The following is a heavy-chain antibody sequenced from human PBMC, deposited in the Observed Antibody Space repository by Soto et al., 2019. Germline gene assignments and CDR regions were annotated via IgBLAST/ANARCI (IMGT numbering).Heavy chain of an antibody. CDR2: INHSGST. CDR3: ARGGSCITIFGVVTTDNWFDP. CDR1: GGSFSGYY. V-gene: IGHV4-34*01. J-gene: IGHJ5*02. D-gene: IGHD3-3*01. Sequence: QVQLQQWGAGLLKPSETLSLTCAVYGGSFSGYYWSWIRQPPGKGLEWIGEINHSGSTNYNPSLQSRVTISVDTSKNQFFLKLSSVTAADTAVYYCARGGSCITIFGVVTTDNWFDPWGQGTLVTVSS.